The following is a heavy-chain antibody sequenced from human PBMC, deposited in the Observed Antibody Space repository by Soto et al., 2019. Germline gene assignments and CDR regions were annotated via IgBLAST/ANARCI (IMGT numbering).Heavy chain of an antibody. CDR3: ARVGMVGSVLGSWFDP. V-gene: IGHV4-4*07. D-gene: IGHD6-19*01. CDR2: VSSSGST. Sequence: QVQLQESGPGLVKPSETLSITCSVSGGSIINYYWTWIRQPAGKGLEWIGRVSSSGSTIYNPSLKSRVTVSVDTSKNPFYLKLRSVTAADTAVYYCARVGMVGSVLGSWFDPWGQGTLVTVSS. CDR1: GGSIINYY. J-gene: IGHJ5*02.